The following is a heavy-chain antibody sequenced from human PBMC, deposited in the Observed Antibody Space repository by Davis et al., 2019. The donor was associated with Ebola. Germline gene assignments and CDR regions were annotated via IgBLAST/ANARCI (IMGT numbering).Heavy chain of an antibody. CDR2: IYYSGST. Sequence: SETLSLTCAVYGGSFSGYYWSWIRQPPGKGLEWIGYIYYSGSTNYNPSLKSRVTISVNTSKNQFSLKLSSVTAADTAVYYCASRPIRVFGVGTDFMYYGRDVWGQGTTVTVSS. CDR3: ASRPIRVFGVGTDFMYYGRDV. V-gene: IGHV4-59*08. CDR1: GGSFSGYY. D-gene: IGHD3-3*01. J-gene: IGHJ6*02.